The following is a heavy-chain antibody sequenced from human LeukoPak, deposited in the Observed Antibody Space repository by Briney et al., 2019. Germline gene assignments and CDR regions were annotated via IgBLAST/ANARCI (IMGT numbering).Heavy chain of an antibody. J-gene: IGHJ4*02. Sequence: SGGSLRLSCTASGFTFSSYNMNWVRQTPGKGLEWLSYISGSSGTIYYADSVKGRFTISRDNAKNSLDLQMNSLRDEDAALYYCARVANSNYYFDCWGQGTLVTVSS. V-gene: IGHV3-48*02. CDR1: GFTFSSYN. CDR3: ARVANSNYYFDC. CDR2: ISGSSGTI. D-gene: IGHD1-7*01.